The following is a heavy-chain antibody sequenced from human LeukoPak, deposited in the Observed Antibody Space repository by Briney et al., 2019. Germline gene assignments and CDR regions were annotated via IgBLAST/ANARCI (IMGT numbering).Heavy chain of an antibody. CDR2: IYTSGST. CDR1: AGSISSGSYE. J-gene: IGHJ4*02. V-gene: IGHV4-61*02. CDR3: ASEGGSGYLRTIDY. Sequence: TSQTLSLTCTVSAGSISSGSYEWSWLRQPAGRGLEWIGRIYTSGSTNYKPSLKSQVTISVVTSKNQCSLKLSSVTAADTAVYFCASEGGSGYLRTIDYWGKGTLVTVS. D-gene: IGHD2-15*01.